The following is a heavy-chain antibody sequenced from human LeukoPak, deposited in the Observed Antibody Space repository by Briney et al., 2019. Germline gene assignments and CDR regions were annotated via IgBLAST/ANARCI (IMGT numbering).Heavy chain of an antibody. V-gene: IGHV3-23*01. CDR2: IRGSGGST. J-gene: IGHJ4*02. Sequence: PGGSLRLSCAASGFTFSSYAMSWVRQAPGKGLEWVSAIRGSGGSTYYADSVKGRFTISRDNSKNTLYLQMNSLRAEDTAVYYCAKDSQLYDFWSGYQFDYWGQGTLVTVSS. CDR1: GFTFSSYA. CDR3: AKDSQLYDFWSGYQFDY. D-gene: IGHD3-3*01.